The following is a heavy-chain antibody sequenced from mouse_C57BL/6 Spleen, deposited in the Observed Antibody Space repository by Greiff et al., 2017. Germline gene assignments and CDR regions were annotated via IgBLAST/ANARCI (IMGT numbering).Heavy chain of an antibody. CDR3: VRLGLGYFDV. D-gene: IGHD4-1*01. V-gene: IGHV10-1*01. J-gene: IGHJ1*03. CDR1: GFSFNTYA. CDR2: IRSKSNNYAT. Sequence: EVQLVESGGGLVQPKGSLKLSCAASGFSFNTYAMNWVRQAPGKGLEWVARIRSKSNNYATYYADSVKDRFTISRDDSESMLYLQMNNLKTEDTAMYYCVRLGLGYFDVWGTGTTVTVSS.